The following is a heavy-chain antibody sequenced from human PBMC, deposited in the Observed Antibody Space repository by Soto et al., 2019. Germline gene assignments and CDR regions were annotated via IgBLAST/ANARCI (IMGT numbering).Heavy chain of an antibody. V-gene: IGHV3-7*01. D-gene: IGHD5-12*01. CDR2: IKEDGSVK. CDR3: ARDPGYSSFDH. CDR1: GFTFSGSW. Sequence: PGGSLRLSCAASGFTFSGSWMSWVRQAPGKGLEFVANIKEDGSVKNYVDSVKGRFTISRDNAKNPVYLQMNSLRDEDTAVYYCARDPGYSSFDHWGQGTLVTVSS. J-gene: IGHJ4*02.